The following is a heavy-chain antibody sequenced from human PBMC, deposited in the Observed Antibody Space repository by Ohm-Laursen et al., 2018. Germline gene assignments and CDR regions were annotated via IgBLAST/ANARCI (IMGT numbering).Heavy chain of an antibody. CDR3: ARDLGLVGTNWGYYFNC. Sequence: GSSVKVSCKASGGTFSSYAISWVRQAPGQGLEWMGIINPSGGSTKYAQKFQGRVTMTRDTSTSTVYMEMSSLRSEDTAVYYCARDLGLVGTNWGYYFNCWGQGTLVTVSS. CDR1: GGTFSSYA. CDR2: INPSGGST. J-gene: IGHJ4*02. D-gene: IGHD7-27*01. V-gene: IGHV1-46*01.